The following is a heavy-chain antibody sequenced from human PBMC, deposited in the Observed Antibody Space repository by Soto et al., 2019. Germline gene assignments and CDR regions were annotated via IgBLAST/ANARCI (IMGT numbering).Heavy chain of an antibody. CDR3: ARGYSPDAFDI. D-gene: IGHD2-21*01. Sequence: GASVKVSCKTSGYTFSGYYMHWVRQAPGQGLEWMGWINPNSGGTNYAQKFQGWVTMTRDTSISTAYMELSRLRSDDTAVYYCARGYSPDAFDIWGQGTMVTVSS. CDR1: GYTFSGYY. CDR2: INPNSGGT. J-gene: IGHJ3*02. V-gene: IGHV1-2*04.